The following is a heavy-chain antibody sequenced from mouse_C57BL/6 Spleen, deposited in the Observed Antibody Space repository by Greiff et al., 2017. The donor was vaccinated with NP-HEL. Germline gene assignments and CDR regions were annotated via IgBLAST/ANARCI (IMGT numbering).Heavy chain of an antibody. V-gene: IGHV14-3*01. CDR2: IDPANGNT. CDR3: ARPLYYDNSWLAD. J-gene: IGHJ3*01. Sequence: EVQLQESVAELVRPGASVKLSCTASGFNIKNTYMHWVKQRPEQGLEWIGRIDPANGNTKYAPKFQGKATITADTYSNTAYLQLSSLTSEDTAIYYCARPLYYDNSWLADWGQGTLVTVSA. D-gene: IGHD2-4*01. CDR1: GFNIKNTY.